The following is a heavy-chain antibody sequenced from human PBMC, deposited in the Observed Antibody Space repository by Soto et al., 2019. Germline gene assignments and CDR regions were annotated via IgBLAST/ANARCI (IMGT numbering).Heavy chain of an antibody. CDR2: IIPILGIA. CDR3: AREVRYYGSGSAYYYYGMDV. V-gene: IGHV1-69*08. CDR1: GGTFSSYT. J-gene: IGHJ6*02. Sequence: QVQLVQSGAEVKKPGSSVKVTCKAYGGTFSSYTISWVRRARGQGLEWMGRIIPILGIANYAQKLQGRVTITADKSTRTAYRELSSLRYEDTAVYYCAREVRYYGSGSAYYYYGMDVWGQGTTVTVSS. D-gene: IGHD3-10*01.